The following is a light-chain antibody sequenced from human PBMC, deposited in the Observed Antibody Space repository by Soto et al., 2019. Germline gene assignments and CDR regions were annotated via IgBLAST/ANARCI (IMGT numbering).Light chain of an antibody. V-gene: IGKV1-5*01. CDR1: QSISIW. Sequence: DIQMTQSPSTLSASVGERVTITCRASQSISIWLAWYQQKPGKAPKLLIAGASSLQSGVPSRFSGSGSGTEFTLTISSLQPDDFETYYCQQYNLYYQTFGRGTKVEIX. CDR3: QQYNLYYQT. J-gene: IGKJ1*01. CDR2: GAS.